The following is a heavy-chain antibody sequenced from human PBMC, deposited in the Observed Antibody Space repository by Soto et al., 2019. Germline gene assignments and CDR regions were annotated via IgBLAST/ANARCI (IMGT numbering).Heavy chain of an antibody. V-gene: IGHV4-31*03. Sequence: QVQLQESGPGLVKPSQTLSLTCTVSGGSISSGGYYWSWIRQHPGKGLEWIGYIYYSGSTYYNPSLKSRVTRSVDTSKNPFSLKLSSVTAADTAVYYCARGGKYCSTSCYINWFDPWGQGTLVTVSS. CDR2: IYYSGST. J-gene: IGHJ5*02. CDR3: ARGGKYCSTSCYINWFDP. D-gene: IGHD2-2*02. CDR1: GGSISSGGYY.